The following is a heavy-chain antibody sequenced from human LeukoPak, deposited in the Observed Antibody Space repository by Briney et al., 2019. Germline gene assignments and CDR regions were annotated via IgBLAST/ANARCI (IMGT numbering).Heavy chain of an antibody. CDR1: GFTFSSYW. J-gene: IGHJ4*02. CDR2: IKQDGSEK. CDR3: TTDRAYFDY. Sequence: GGSLRLSCAASGFTFSSYWMSWVRQAPGKGLEWVANIKQDGSEKYYVDSGKGRFTISRDNAKNSLYLQMNSLRAEDTAVYYCTTDRAYFDYWGQGTLVTVSS. V-gene: IGHV3-7*01.